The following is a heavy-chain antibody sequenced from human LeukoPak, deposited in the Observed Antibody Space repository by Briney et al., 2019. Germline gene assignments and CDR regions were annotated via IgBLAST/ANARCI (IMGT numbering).Heavy chain of an antibody. Sequence: PGGSLRLSCAASGFTFSSYAMSWVRQAPGKGLEWVSVISGSGGTTHFADSVKGRFTISRDNSKNTLYLQMNSLRPEDTAVYYCAKSYFGSGTYYPYDYWGQGTLVTVSS. CDR1: GFTFSSYA. V-gene: IGHV3-23*01. D-gene: IGHD3-10*01. CDR3: AKSYFGSGTYYPYDY. J-gene: IGHJ4*02. CDR2: ISGSGGTT.